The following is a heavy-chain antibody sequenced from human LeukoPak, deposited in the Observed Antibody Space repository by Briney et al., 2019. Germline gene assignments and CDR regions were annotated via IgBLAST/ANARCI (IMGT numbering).Heavy chain of an antibody. Sequence: GGSLRLSCAASGFTLSSYSMNSVRQAPGKGLEWVAAISSSSTNIYYAGSVTGRFTISRDNAKSSLYLQMNSLRAEDTAVYYCARGPPGDYWGQGTLVTVSS. J-gene: IGHJ4*02. CDR3: ARGPPGDY. V-gene: IGHV3-21*01. CDR1: GFTLSSYS. CDR2: ISSSSTNI.